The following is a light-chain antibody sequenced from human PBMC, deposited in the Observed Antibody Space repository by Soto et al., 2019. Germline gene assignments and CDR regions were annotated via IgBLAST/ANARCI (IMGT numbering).Light chain of an antibody. Sequence: TQSPSTLSASVGDRVTITFRASQTMRSSHLAWYQQKPGQAPRLLIYGASTRTFDVPDRFSGSGSGTNFTLTISRLQPEDFAVYYCQHYGTSLTFGGGTKVDIK. V-gene: IGKV3-20*01. CDR2: GAS. J-gene: IGKJ4*01. CDR3: QHYGTSLT. CDR1: QTMRSSH.